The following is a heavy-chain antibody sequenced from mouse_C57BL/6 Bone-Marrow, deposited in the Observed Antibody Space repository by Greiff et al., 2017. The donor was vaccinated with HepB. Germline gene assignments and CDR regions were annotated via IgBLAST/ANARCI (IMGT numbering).Heavy chain of an antibody. CDR1: GYTFTSYW. Sequence: VQLQQPGAELVKPGASVKLSCKASGYTFTSYWMHWVKQRPGQGLEWIGMIHPNSGSTNYNEKFKSKATLTVDKSSSTAYMQLSSLTSEDSAVYYCARPPITTVVPGYLDYWGQGTTLTVSS. CDR3: ARPPITTVVPGYLDY. D-gene: IGHD1-1*01. CDR2: IHPNSGST. V-gene: IGHV1-64*01. J-gene: IGHJ2*01.